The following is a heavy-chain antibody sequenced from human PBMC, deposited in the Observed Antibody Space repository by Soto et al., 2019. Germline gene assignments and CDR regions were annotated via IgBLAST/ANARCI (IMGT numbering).Heavy chain of an antibody. Sequence: QVQLVESGGGLVQPGRSLRLSCAASGFTFSSYGMHWVRQAPGKGLEWVSVIWYDGSNKYYADSVKGRFTISRDNSKNTLYLQMNGLTDEDTAVYYCARDMRDFWSGYRPPVFDYWGQGTLVTVSS. CDR2: IWYDGSNK. D-gene: IGHD3-3*01. CDR3: ARDMRDFWSGYRPPVFDY. J-gene: IGHJ4*02. V-gene: IGHV3-33*01. CDR1: GFTFSSYG.